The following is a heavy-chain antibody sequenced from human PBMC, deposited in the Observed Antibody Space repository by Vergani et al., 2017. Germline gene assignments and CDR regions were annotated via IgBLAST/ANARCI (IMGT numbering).Heavy chain of an antibody. J-gene: IGHJ3*02. CDR1: GYTFTYRY. Sequence: QVQLVQSGAEVQKPGASVKVSCKASGYTFTYRYLHWVRQAPGQALEWMGWITPFNGETKYAQKFQDRVTITRDRSMSTAYMELSSLRSEDTAMYYCARWDPGLGSFDIWGQGAMVTVST. CDR2: ITPFNGET. CDR3: ARWDPGLGSFDI. D-gene: IGHD1-14*01. V-gene: IGHV1-45*02.